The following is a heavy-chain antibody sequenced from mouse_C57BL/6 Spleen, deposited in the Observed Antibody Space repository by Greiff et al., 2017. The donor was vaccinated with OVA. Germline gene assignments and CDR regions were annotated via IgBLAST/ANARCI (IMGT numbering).Heavy chain of an antibody. J-gene: IGHJ3*01. V-gene: IGHV5-17*01. Sequence: EVQGVESGGGLVKPGGSLKLSCAASGFTFSDYGMHWVRQAPEKGLEWVAYICTGSSSIYYADTVKGRFTISSDNAKNTLFLQMTSLRSEDTAVYYCARNDGYYPGWFAYWGQGTLVTVSA. D-gene: IGHD2-3*01. CDR2: ICTGSSSI. CDR3: ARNDGYYPGWFAY. CDR1: GFTFSDYG.